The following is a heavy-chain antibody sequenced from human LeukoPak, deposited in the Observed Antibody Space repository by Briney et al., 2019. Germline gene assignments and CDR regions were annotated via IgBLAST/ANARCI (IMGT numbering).Heavy chain of an antibody. Sequence: SETLSLTCTVSGGSISSYYWSWIRQPPGKGLEWIGYIYTSGSTNYNPSLKSRVTISVDTSKNQFSLKLSSVTAADTAVYYCARVYSSSEMWYYYYMDVWGKGTTVTVSS. D-gene: IGHD6-6*01. J-gene: IGHJ6*03. CDR1: GGSISSYY. CDR2: IYTSGST. CDR3: ARVYSSSEMWYYYYMDV. V-gene: IGHV4-4*09.